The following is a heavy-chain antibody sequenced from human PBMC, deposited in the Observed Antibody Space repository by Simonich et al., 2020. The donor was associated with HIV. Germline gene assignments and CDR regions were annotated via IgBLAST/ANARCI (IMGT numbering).Heavy chain of an antibody. V-gene: IGHV4-34*01. CDR1: GGSLSGYF. CDR3: ARRPPITGRGFDI. J-gene: IGHJ3*02. CDR2: ISHSGST. D-gene: IGHD3-10*01. Sequence: QVQLQQWGAGLLKPSETLSLTCVVYGGSLSGYFWGWIRQPPGKGLEWIGEISHSGSTDYNPSLKSRVTISVDTSKNQFSLKLSSVTAADTAMYYCARRPPITGRGFDIWGQGTMVTVSS.